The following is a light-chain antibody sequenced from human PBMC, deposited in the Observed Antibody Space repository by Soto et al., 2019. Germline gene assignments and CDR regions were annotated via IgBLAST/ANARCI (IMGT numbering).Light chain of an antibody. J-gene: IGKJ5*01. V-gene: IGKV1-5*03. CDR2: KAS. CDR1: QTINSW. Sequence: DIQLTQSPSTLSASVGDRVTITCRASQTINSWLAWYQQKPGKAPKVLIYKASSLESGVPSRFSGSGSGTEFTLTISSLQPDDFATYCCQQSNTYPITFGQGTRLEIK. CDR3: QQSNTYPIT.